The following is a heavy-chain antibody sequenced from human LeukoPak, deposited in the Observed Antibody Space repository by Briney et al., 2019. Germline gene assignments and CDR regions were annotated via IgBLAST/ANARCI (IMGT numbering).Heavy chain of an antibody. CDR2: IYSTGST. V-gene: IGHV4-4*07. D-gene: IGHD6-13*01. CDR1: GGSISSYY. CDR3: ARQIASAGTAGFDF. Sequence: SETLSLTCTVSGGSISSYYWSWIRQPAGKGLEWIGRIYSTGSTNYNPSLKSRVTMSVDTSKNQFPPRLRSVTAADTAVYYCARQIASAGTAGFDFWGQGALVTVSS. J-gene: IGHJ4*02.